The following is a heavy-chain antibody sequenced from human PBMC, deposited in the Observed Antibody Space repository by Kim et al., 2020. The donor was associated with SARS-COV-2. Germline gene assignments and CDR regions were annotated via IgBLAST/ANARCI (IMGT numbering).Heavy chain of an antibody. J-gene: IGHJ3*02. Sequence: SVKVSCKASGGTFSSYAISWVRQAPGQGLEWMGRIIPILGIANYAQKFQGRVTITADKSTSTAYMELSSLRSEDTAVYYCARDGYYDILTGTGAFDIWGQGTMVTVSS. D-gene: IGHD3-9*01. CDR3: ARDGYYDILTGTGAFDI. CDR1: GGTFSSYA. CDR2: IIPILGIA. V-gene: IGHV1-69*04.